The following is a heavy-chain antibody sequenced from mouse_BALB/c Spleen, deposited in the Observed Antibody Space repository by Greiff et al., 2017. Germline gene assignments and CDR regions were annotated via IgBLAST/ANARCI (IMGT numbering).Heavy chain of an antibody. CDR1: GYTFTDYN. D-gene: IGHD2-14*01. CDR3: ARGGVRRGYYAMDY. J-gene: IGHJ4*01. CDR2: IYPYNGGT. V-gene: IGHV1S29*02. Sequence: EVQLQQSGPELVKPGASVKISCKASGYTFTDYNMHWVKQSHGKSLEWIGYIYPYNGGTGYNQKFKSKATLTVDNSSSTAYMELRSLTSEDSAVYYCARGGVRRGYYAMDYWGQGTSVTVSS.